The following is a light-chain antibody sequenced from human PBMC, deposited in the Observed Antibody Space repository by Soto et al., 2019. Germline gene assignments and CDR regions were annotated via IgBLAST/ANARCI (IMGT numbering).Light chain of an antibody. V-gene: IGLV4-69*01. J-gene: IGLJ2*01. CDR3: QTWGTGIRV. CDR1: SGHSSYV. CDR2: VNSDGSH. Sequence: QSVRTQSPSASASLGASVKHTCTLSSGHSSYVIAWHQQQPEKGPRYLMKVNSDGSHSKGDGIPDRFSGSSSGAERYLTISSLQSEDEADYYCQTWGTGIRVFGGATKLTVL.